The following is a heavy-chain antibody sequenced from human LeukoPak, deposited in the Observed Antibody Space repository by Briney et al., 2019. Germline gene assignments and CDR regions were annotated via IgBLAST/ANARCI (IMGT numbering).Heavy chain of an antibody. CDR2: INHSGST. J-gene: IGHJ3*02. CDR1: GGSFSGYY. V-gene: IGHV4-34*01. D-gene: IGHD2-21*01. CDR3: ARHSVHAFDI. Sequence: KTSETLSLTCAVYGGSFSGYYWSWIRQPPGKGLEWIGEINHSGSTNYNPSLKSRVTISVDTSKNQFSLRLSSVTAADTAVYYCARHSVHAFDIWGQGTMVTVSS.